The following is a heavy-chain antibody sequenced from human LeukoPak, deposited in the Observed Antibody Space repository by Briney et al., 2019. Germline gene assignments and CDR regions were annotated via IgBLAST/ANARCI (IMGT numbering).Heavy chain of an antibody. D-gene: IGHD3-10*01. CDR2: INKDGSNT. J-gene: IGHJ4*02. V-gene: IGHV3-74*01. CDR1: GFTFSSHW. CDR3: AKDDAWLRFGE. Sequence: GGSLRLSCAASGFTFSSHWMHWVRQVPGKGLVWVSRINKDGSNTFYADSVKGRFTISRDNSKNTLYLEVISLTAEDTAVYYCAKDDAWLRFGEWSQGTLVTVSS.